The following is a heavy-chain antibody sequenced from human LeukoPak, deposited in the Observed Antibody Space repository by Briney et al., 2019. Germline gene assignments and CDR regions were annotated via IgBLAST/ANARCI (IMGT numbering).Heavy chain of an antibody. CDR2: INHSGST. CDR1: GGSFSGYY. Sequence: SETLSLTCAVYGGSFSGYYWSWIRQPPGKGLEWIGEINHSGSTNYNPSLKSRVTISVDTSKNQFTLKLSSVTAADTAVYYCARTSSSWYPIDYWGQGTLVTVSS. J-gene: IGHJ4*02. CDR3: ARTSSSWYPIDY. D-gene: IGHD6-13*01. V-gene: IGHV4-34*01.